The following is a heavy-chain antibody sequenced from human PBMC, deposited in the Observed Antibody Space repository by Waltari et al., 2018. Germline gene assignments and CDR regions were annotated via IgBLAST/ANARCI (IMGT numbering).Heavy chain of an antibody. CDR2: IIPICGTA. Sequence: QVQLVQSGAEVKKPGSSVKVPCKASGGTFSRYAIRGVRQAPGQGLEWMGGIIPICGTANYAQKFQGRVTITADKSTSTAYMELSSLRSENTAVYYCASTSGSFTTFDYWGQGTLVTVSS. J-gene: IGHJ4*02. CDR3: ASTSGSFTTFDY. V-gene: IGHV1-69*14. CDR1: GGTFSRYA. D-gene: IGHD1-26*01.